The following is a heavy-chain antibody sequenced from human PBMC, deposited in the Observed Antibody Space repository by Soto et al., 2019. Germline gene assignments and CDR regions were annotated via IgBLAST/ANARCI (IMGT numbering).Heavy chain of an antibody. V-gene: IGHV1-69*13. J-gene: IGHJ6*02. CDR2: IIPIFGTA. CDR3: ARGYCSGGSCYADGMDV. CDR1: GYTFTGYY. D-gene: IGHD2-15*01. Sequence: ASVKVSCKASGYTFTGYYMHWVRQAPGQGLEWMGGIIPIFGTANYAQKFQGRVTITADESTSTAYMELSSLRSEDTAVYYCARGYCSGGSCYADGMDVWGQGTTVTVSS.